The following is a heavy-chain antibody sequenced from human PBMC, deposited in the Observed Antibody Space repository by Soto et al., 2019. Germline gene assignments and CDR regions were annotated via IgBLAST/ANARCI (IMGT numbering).Heavy chain of an antibody. CDR3: ARVASGWYYYYYYMDV. Sequence: GYTFTSYGISWVRQAPGQGLEWMGWISAYNGNTNYAQKLQGRVTMTTDTSTSTAYMELRSLRSDDTAVYYCARVASGWYYYYYYMDVWGKGTTVTVSS. CDR2: ISAYNGNT. J-gene: IGHJ6*03. D-gene: IGHD6-19*01. CDR1: GYTFTSYG. V-gene: IGHV1-18*01.